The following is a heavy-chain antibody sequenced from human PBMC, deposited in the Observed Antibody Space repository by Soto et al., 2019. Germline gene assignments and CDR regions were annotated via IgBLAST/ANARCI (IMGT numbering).Heavy chain of an antibody. CDR2: ISENGGIT. V-gene: IGHV3-74*01. CDR3: ARGPPQYSSSSVYYYYGMDV. D-gene: IGHD6-6*01. J-gene: IGHJ6*02. CDR1: GFTFSTYW. Sequence: AGGSLRLSCAASGFTFSTYWMQWVRQVPGEGLVWVSSISENGGITTYADSVKGRFTISRDNSKNTLYLQMNSLRAEDTAVYYCARGPPQYSSSSVYYYYGMDVWGQGTTVTVSS.